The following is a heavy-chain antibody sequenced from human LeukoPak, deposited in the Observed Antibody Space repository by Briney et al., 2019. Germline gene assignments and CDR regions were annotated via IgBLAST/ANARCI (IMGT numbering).Heavy chain of an antibody. D-gene: IGHD2-2*01. J-gene: IGHJ5*02. CDR1: GYTLTELS. CDR3: ATDLLSLCSTSCGHWFDP. CDR2: FDPEDGET. V-gene: IGHV1-24*01. Sequence: GASVKVSCKVSGYTLTELSMHWVRQAPGKGLEWMGGFDPEDGETIYAQKFQGRVTMTEDTSTDTAYMELGSLRSEDTAVYYCATDLLSLCSTSCGHWFDPWGQGTLVTVSS.